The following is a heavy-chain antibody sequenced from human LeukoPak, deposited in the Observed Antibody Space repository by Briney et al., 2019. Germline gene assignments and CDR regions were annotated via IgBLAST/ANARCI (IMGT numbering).Heavy chain of an antibody. CDR3: AKKALQGWNSDF. CDR2: ISSSGSTL. Sequence: GGSLRLSCAGSGFSFSSYSTKWVRQAPGKGLEWVAYISSSGSTLYYEDSVKGRFTISRDNAKNSVYLQMNSLRAEDTAVYYCAKKALQGWNSDFWGQGTLVTVSS. D-gene: IGHD1-7*01. V-gene: IGHV3-48*01. CDR1: GFSFSSYS. J-gene: IGHJ4*02.